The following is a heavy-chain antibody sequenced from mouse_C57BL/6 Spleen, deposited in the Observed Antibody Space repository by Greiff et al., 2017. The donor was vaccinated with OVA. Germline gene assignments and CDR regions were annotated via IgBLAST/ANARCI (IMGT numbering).Heavy chain of an antibody. J-gene: IGHJ4*01. CDR3: SGEGECSNLWLDY. D-gene: IGHD2-5*01. Sequence: EVQLVESGGGLVKPGASLKLSCAASGYTFTSYAMHWVRQTPGKRLEWVASISDGGSYTYYPDKVKGRVTITRDNAKNNQYLQMSDLKSEDTAMYYYSGEGECSNLWLDYWGQGTSVTVSS. CDR1: GYTFTSYA. CDR2: ISDGGSYT. V-gene: IGHV5-4*01.